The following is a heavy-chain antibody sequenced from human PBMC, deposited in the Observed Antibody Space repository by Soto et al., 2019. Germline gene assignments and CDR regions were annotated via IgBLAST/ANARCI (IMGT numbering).Heavy chain of an antibody. J-gene: IGHJ4*02. CDR1: GFTFSSYW. Sequence: EVQLAESGGGLIQPGGSLRLSCAASGFTFSSYWMHWVRQAPGKGLVWVSRINSDGSTTNYADSVKGRFTVSRDNAKNPLYLQMDSLRAEDTAVYYFVRGAGTLIDFWGQGTLVTVSS. CDR2: INSDGSTT. V-gene: IGHV3-74*01. D-gene: IGHD3-10*01. CDR3: VRGAGTLIDF.